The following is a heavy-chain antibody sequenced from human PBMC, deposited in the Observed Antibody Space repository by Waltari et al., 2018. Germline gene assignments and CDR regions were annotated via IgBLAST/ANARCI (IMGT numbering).Heavy chain of an antibody. CDR1: GYTFPGYY. D-gene: IGHD4-17*01. CDR3: ARTTAGYYYYYYMDV. CDR2: INPNSGGT. V-gene: IGHV1-2*02. J-gene: IGHJ6*03. Sequence: QVQLVQSGAEVKKPGASVKVSCKASGYTFPGYYMHWVRQAPGQGLEWVGWINPNSGGTNYAQKFQGRVTMTRDTSISTAYMELSRLRSDDTAVYYCARTTAGYYYYYYMDVWGKGTTVTVSS.